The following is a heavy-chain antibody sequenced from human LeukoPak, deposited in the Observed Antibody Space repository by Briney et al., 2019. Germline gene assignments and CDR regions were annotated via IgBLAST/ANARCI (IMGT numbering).Heavy chain of an antibody. CDR2: IYYSGST. V-gene: IGHV4-59*01. CDR3: ARYYYDNSGSIYAFDI. CDR1: GGSIGSYY. D-gene: IGHD3-22*01. Sequence: SETLSLTCTVSGGSIGSYYWSWIRQPPRKGLEWIGYIYYSGSTNYNPSLKSRVTISVDTSTNQFSLKLSSVTSADTAVYYCARYYYDNSGSIYAFDIWGQGTMVTVSS. J-gene: IGHJ3*02.